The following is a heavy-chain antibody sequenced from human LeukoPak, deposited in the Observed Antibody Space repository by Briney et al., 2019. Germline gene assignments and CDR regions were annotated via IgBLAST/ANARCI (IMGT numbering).Heavy chain of an antibody. Sequence: PGGSLRLSCAASGFTFSDYYMSWIRQAPGKGLEWVSYISSSSTHTIYADSVKGRFTISRDNAKNSLSLQVNSLRADDTAVYYRARVGSIAAAGTPDYWGQGTLVTVSS. CDR1: GFTFSDYY. J-gene: IGHJ4*02. V-gene: IGHV3-11*06. CDR3: ARVGSIAAAGTPDY. CDR2: ISSSSTHT. D-gene: IGHD6-13*01.